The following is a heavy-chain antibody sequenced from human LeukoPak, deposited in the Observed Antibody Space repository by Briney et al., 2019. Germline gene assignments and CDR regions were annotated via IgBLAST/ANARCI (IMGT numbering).Heavy chain of an antibody. CDR3: ARARVGIDYDILTGYIPDY. CDR1: GYTFTNYY. V-gene: IGHV1-2*02. J-gene: IGHJ4*02. Sequence: GASVKVSCKASGYTFTNYYMHWVRQAPGQGLEWMGWINPNSGGTNYAQKFQGRVTMTRDTSISTAYMELSRLRSDDTAVYYCARARVGIDYDILTGYIPDYWGQGTLVTVSS. CDR2: INPNSGGT. D-gene: IGHD3-9*01.